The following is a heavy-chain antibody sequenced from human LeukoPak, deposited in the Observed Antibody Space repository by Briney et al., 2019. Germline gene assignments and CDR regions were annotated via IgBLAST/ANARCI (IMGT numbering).Heavy chain of an antibody. Sequence: SETLSLTCTVSGGSISGSSYYLGWIRQPPGKGLEWIGSIYYSGSTYYNPSLKSRFTMSVDTAKNQFSLKLSSVTAPCTAVYYCARPYTSDYRGAFDIWGQGTMVTV. V-gene: IGHV4-39*07. CDR3: ARPYTSDYRGAFDI. CDR1: GGSISGSSYY. CDR2: IYYSGST. J-gene: IGHJ3*02. D-gene: IGHD4-17*01.